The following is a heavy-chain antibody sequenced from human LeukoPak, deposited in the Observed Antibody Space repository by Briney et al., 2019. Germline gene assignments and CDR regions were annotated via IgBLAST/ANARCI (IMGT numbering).Heavy chain of an antibody. D-gene: IGHD2-15*01. Sequence: GRSLRLSCAASGFTFSSYEMNWVRQAPGKGLEWVSYISSSGSTIYYADSVKGRFTISRDNAKNSLYLQMNSLRAEDTAVYYCARDIGDDAFDIWGQGTMVTVSS. CDR3: ARDIGDDAFDI. CDR2: ISSSGSTI. J-gene: IGHJ3*02. CDR1: GFTFSSYE. V-gene: IGHV3-48*03.